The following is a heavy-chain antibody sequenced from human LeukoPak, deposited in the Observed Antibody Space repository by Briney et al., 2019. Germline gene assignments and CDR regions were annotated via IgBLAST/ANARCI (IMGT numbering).Heavy chain of an antibody. CDR2: IIPIFGTA. Sequence: GSSVKVSCKASGGTFSSYAISWVRQAPGQGLEWMGGIIPIFGTANYAQKFQGRVTTTADESTSTAYMELSSLRSEDTAVYYCAVNPGYSSSWYYFDYWGQGTLVTVSS. CDR1: GGTFSSYA. V-gene: IGHV1-69*01. J-gene: IGHJ4*02. CDR3: AVNPGYSSSWYYFDY. D-gene: IGHD6-13*01.